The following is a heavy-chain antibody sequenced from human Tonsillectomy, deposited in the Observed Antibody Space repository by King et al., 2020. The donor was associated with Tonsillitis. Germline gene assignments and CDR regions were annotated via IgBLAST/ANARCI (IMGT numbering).Heavy chain of an antibody. D-gene: IGHD3-9*01. CDR1: GYSFTSYW. J-gene: IGHJ4*02. V-gene: IGHV5-51*01. CDR3: ARSPYYDILTGYRYYFAY. CDR2: IYPGDSDT. Sequence: QLVQSGAEVKKPGESLKISCKGSGYSFTSYWIGWVRQMPGKGLEWMGIIYPGDSDTRYSPSFQGQVTISADKSISTAYLQWSSLKDSDTAMYYCARSPYYDILTGYRYYFAYWGQGTLVTVSS.